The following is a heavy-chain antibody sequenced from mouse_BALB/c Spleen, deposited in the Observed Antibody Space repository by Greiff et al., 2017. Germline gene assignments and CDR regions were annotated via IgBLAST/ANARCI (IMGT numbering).Heavy chain of an antibody. CDR2: ISNGGGST. CDR1: GFTFSSYT. D-gene: IGHD2-1*01. V-gene: IGHV5-12-2*01. CDR3: ARHPLYGNLFAY. J-gene: IGHJ3*01. Sequence: EVKLMESGGGLVQPGGSLKLSCAASGFTFSSYTMSWVRQTPEKRLEWVAYISNGGGSTYSPDTVKGRFTISRDNAKNTLYLQMSSLKSEDTAMYYCARHPLYGNLFAYWGQGTLVTVSA.